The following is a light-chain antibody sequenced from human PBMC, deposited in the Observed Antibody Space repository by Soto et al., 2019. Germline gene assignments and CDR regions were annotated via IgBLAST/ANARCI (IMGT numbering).Light chain of an antibody. J-gene: IGLJ1*01. CDR3: AAWDDSLNGLCV. CDR1: SSNIGSNT. CDR2: SNN. V-gene: IGLV1-44*01. Sequence: QSFLTQPPSASGTAGRRVTIACSGSSSNIGSNTVNWYQQLPGTAPKLLIYSNNQRPSGVPDRFSGSKSGTSASLAISGLQSEDEADYYCAAWDDSLNGLCVFGTGTKVTVL.